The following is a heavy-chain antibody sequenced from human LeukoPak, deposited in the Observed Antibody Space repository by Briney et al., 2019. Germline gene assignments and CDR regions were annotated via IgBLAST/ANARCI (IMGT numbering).Heavy chain of an antibody. CDR1: GFSFSNAW. D-gene: IGHD5-18*01. CDR3: TTDRSYGYFDY. V-gene: IGHV3-15*01. J-gene: IGHJ4*02. Sequence: GGSLRLSCAASGFSFSNAWMSWVRQAPGKGLEWVGHIKSKTDGGTTDCAAPMKGRFIISRDDSKNTLYLQMNSLKTEDTAVYYCTTDRSYGYFDYWGQGTLVTVSS. CDR2: IKSKTDGGTT.